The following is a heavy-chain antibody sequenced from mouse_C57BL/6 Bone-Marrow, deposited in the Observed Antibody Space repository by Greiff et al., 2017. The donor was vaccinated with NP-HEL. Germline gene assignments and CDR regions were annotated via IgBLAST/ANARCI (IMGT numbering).Heavy chain of an antibody. V-gene: IGHV1-82*01. CDR2: IYPGDGDT. Sequence: VQLQQSGPELVKPGASVKISCKASGYAFSSSWMNWVKQRPGKGLEWIGRIYPGDGDTNYNGKFKGKATLTADKSSSTAYMQLSSLTSEDSAVYFCASDYPFAYWGQGTLVTVSA. D-gene: IGHD2-4*01. CDR3: ASDYPFAY. CDR1: GYAFSSSW. J-gene: IGHJ3*01.